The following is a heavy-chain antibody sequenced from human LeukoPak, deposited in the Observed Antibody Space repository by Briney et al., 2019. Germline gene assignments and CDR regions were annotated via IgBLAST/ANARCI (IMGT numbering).Heavy chain of an antibody. CDR3: AKEAKSGQGMGIDY. CDR1: GYSFTTYW. CDR2: IYPGDSDT. Sequence: GESLKISYKGSGYSFTTYWIGWVRQMPGKGLEWMAIIYPGDSDTRYSPSFEGQVTISADKSISTAYLQWSSLKASDTATYYCAKEAKSGQGMGIDYWGQGTLVTVSS. J-gene: IGHJ4*02. V-gene: IGHV5-51*01. D-gene: IGHD6-13*01.